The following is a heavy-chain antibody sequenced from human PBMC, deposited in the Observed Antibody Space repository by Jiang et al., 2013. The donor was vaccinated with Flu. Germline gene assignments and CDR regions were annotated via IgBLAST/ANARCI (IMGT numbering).Heavy chain of an antibody. CDR3: ARPGYCSGGSCLHYFDY. CDR2: IYSSGSS. J-gene: IGHJ4*02. Sequence: SGPGLVKPSETLSLTCTVSGGSISSSDFYWGWIRQPPGKGLEWIGSIYSSGSSYYNPSLKRQVTISVDTSKNQFSLKLSSVTAADTAVYYCARPGYCSGGSCLHYFDYWGQGTLVTVSS. V-gene: IGHV4-39*07. D-gene: IGHD2-15*01. CDR1: GGSISSSDFY.